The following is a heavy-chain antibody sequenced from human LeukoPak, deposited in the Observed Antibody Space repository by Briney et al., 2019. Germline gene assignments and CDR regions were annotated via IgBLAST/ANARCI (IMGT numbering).Heavy chain of an antibody. CDR1: GYAFTGYY. Sequence: ASVKVSCKASGYAFTGYYMHWVRQAPGQGLEWMGWINPNSGGTNYAQKFQGRVTMTRDTSISTAYMELSRLRSDDTAVYYCAREGGPDCSSTSCYIHYMDVWGKGTTVTISS. CDR2: INPNSGGT. V-gene: IGHV1-2*02. CDR3: AREGGPDCSSTSCYIHYMDV. D-gene: IGHD2-2*02. J-gene: IGHJ6*03.